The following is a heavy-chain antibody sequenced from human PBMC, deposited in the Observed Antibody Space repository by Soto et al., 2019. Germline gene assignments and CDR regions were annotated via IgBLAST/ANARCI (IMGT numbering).Heavy chain of an antibody. J-gene: IGHJ4*02. CDR3: ARGQEGVVATH. CDR1: GGSLSGYY. Sequence: QVQLQQWGAGLLKPSETLSLNCAVTGGSLSGYYWSWIRQPPGKGLEWIGEVKDGGHTNYSPSLRGRVTISSDTSNNQCSQRLNSVTAADTGVYYCARGQEGVVATHWDQGSLVTVSS. CDR2: VKDGGHT. V-gene: IGHV4-34*01. D-gene: IGHD5-12*01.